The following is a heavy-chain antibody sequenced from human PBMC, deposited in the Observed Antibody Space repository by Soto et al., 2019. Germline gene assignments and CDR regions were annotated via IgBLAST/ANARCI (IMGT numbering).Heavy chain of an antibody. D-gene: IGHD4-17*01. V-gene: IGHV4-59*01. Sequence: WTWIRQPPGKRLEWIGYVYYSGSTNYNPSLKSRVTISVDMSENQFSLKLSSVTAADTAVYYCARDTVTTSDDAFDIWGQGTMVTVSS. CDR3: ARDTVTTSDDAFDI. CDR2: VYYSGST. J-gene: IGHJ3*02.